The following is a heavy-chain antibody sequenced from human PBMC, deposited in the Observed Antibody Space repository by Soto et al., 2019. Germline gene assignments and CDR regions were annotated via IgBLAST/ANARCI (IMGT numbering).Heavy chain of an antibody. CDR3: AKDRGRCSSTRCLYFDL. D-gene: IGHD2-2*01. CDR1: GFTFSSYA. V-gene: IGHV3-23*01. CDR2: ISGSGGST. J-gene: IGHJ2*01. Sequence: GGSLRLSCAASGFTFSSYAMSWVRQAPGKGLEWVSAISGSGGSTYYADSVKGRFTISRDNSKNPLYLQMNSLRAEDTAVYYCAKDRGRCSSTRCLYFDLWGRGTLVTVSS.